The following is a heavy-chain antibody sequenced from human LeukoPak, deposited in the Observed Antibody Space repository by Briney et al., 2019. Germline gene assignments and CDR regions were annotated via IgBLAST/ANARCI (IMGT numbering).Heavy chain of an antibody. CDR1: GFTFSSYW. J-gene: IGHJ3*02. CDR3: ARDSHYDILTGSHDAFDI. CDR2: IKQDGSEK. D-gene: IGHD3-9*01. Sequence: GGPLRLSCAASGFTFSSYWMSWVRQAPGKGLEWVANIKQDGSEKYYVDSVKGRFTISRDNAKNSLYLQMNSLRAEDTAVYYCARDSHYDILTGSHDAFDIWGQGTMVTVSS. V-gene: IGHV3-7*03.